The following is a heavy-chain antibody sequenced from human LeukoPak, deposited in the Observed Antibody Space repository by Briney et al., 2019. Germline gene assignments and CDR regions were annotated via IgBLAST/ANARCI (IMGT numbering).Heavy chain of an antibody. CDR1: GGSIGTYS. CDR2: IYYSGTT. V-gene: IGHV4-59*12. J-gene: IGHJ4*02. CDR3: ARFRRYSSSSGFDY. D-gene: IGHD6-6*01. Sequence: SETLSLTCTVSGGSIGTYSWNWIRQPPGKGLEWIGYIYYSGTTNYNPSLKSRVTISVDTSKNQFSLKLSSVTAADTAVYYCARFRRYSSSSGFDYWGQGTLVTVSS.